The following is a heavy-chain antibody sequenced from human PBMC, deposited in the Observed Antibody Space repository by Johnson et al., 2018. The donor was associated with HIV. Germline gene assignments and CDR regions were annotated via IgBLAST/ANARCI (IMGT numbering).Heavy chain of an antibody. CDR1: GFTFSSYA. V-gene: IGHV3-7*01. D-gene: IGHD1-20*01. CDR2: IKQDGSGK. CDR3: ARGGLNWNDATPSDAFDI. J-gene: IGHJ3*02. Sequence: VQVVESGGGLVQPGGSLRLSCAASGFTFSSYAMSWVRQAPGKGLEWVANIKQDGSGKYYVDSVKGRFTISRDNSKNTLYLQMNSLRAEDTAVYYCARGGLNWNDATPSDAFDIWGQGTMVTVSS.